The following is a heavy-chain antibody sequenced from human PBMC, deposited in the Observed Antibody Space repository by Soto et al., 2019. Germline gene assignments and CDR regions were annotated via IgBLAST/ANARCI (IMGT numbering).Heavy chain of an antibody. J-gene: IGHJ4*02. CDR3: ARSDGGY. Sequence: PSETLSLTCTVSGGSISSYYWSWIRQPPGKGLEWIGYIYYSGSTNYNPSLKSRVTISVDTSKNQFSLKLSSMTAADTAVYYCARSDGGYWGQGTLVTVSS. CDR2: IYYSGST. D-gene: IGHD2-21*02. V-gene: IGHV4-59*01. CDR1: GGSISSYY.